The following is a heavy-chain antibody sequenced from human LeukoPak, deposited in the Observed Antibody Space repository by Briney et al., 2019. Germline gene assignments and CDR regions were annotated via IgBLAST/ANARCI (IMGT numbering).Heavy chain of an antibody. CDR1: GGSISSYY. V-gene: IGHV4-59*01. D-gene: IGHD3-9*01. CDR3: ALGSDILTGYNWFDP. CDR2: IYYSGST. Sequence: SETLSLTCTVSGGSISSYYWSWIRQPPGKGLEWIGYIYYSGSTNYNPSLKSRVTISVDTSKNQFSLKLSSVTAADTAVYYCALGSDILTGYNWFDPWGQGTLVTVSS. J-gene: IGHJ5*02.